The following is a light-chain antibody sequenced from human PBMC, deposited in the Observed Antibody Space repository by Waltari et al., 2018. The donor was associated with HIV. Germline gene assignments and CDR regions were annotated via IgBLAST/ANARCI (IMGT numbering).Light chain of an antibody. CDR2: PDN. J-gene: IGLJ2*01. CDR1: QLGDKY. V-gene: IGLV3-1*01. Sequence: YELTQPPSVAVSPGQTASITCSANQLGDKYVSWYQQKPGQSPVLVIYPDNKRPSGIPERYSASRAWNTATLTIGGTLPMDEADYYCQTWDRPTVIFGGGTKLTV. CDR3: QTWDRPTVI.